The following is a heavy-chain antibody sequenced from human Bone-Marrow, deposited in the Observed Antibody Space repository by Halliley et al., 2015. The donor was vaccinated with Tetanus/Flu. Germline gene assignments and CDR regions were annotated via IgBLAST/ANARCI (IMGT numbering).Heavy chain of an antibody. D-gene: IGHD5-12*01. V-gene: IGHV4-61*06. CDR2: IFYSGSP. CDR3: ARGGLGYSGRYYFDS. Sequence: IGNIFYSGSPNYNPPLKSRVTISIGTSNTQFSLKLTSVTAADTALYYCARGGLGYSGRYYFDSWGQGTLATVSS. J-gene: IGHJ4*02.